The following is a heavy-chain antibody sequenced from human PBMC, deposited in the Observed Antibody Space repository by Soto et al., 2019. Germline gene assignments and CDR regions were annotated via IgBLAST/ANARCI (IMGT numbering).Heavy chain of an antibody. D-gene: IGHD3-22*01. V-gene: IGHV1-69*01. CDR3: ARADSGFDSSGYYYYTY. CDR2: IIPIFGTA. Sequence: QVQLVQSGAEVKKPGSSVKVSCKASGGTFSGYAISWVRQAPGQGLEWMGGIIPIFGTANYAQKFQGRVTITADESTSTAYMELSSLRSEDTAVYYCARADSGFDSSGYYYYTYWGQGTLVTVSS. J-gene: IGHJ4*02. CDR1: GGTFSGYA.